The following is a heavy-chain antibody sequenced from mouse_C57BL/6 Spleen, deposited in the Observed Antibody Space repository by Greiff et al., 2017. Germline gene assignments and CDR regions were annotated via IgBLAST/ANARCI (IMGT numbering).Heavy chain of an antibody. CDR3: ARTGTRRYYVDD. J-gene: IGHJ2*01. Sequence: VQLQQPGAELVKPGASVKLSCKASGYTFTSYWMQWVKQRPGQGLEWIGEIDPSDSYTNYNQKFKGKATLTVDTSSSTAYMQLSSLTSEDSAVYYCARTGTRRYYVDDWGQGTTLTVSS. CDR2: IDPSDSYT. CDR1: GYTFTSYW. V-gene: IGHV1-50*01. D-gene: IGHD2-14*01.